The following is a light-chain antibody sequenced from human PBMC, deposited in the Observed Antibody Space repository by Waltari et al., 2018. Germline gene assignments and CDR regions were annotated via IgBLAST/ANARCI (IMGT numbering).Light chain of an antibody. CDR3: QVWDSSSDHRV. V-gene: IGLV3-21*01. CDR1: NIGSKS. CDR2: YDS. Sequence: SYVLTQPPSESVAPGKTARITCGGNNIGSKSVHWYQQKSGQAPVLVIYYDSDRPSGIPERFSGSNSGNTATLTISRVEDGDEADYHCQVWDSSSDHRVFGGGTKLTVL. J-gene: IGLJ3*02.